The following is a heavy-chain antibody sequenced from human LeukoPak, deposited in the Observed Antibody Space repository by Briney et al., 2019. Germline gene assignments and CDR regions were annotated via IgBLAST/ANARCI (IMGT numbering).Heavy chain of an antibody. CDR3: AKGHGDYVPDY. J-gene: IGHJ4*02. Sequence: GSLRLSCAASGFTFSDYYMSWIRQAPGKGLEWVSYISDSGNNIYYVDSVKGRFTISRDNAKNSLYLQMNSLRAEDTAVYYCAKGHGDYVPDYWGQGTLVTVSS. CDR1: GFTFSDYY. D-gene: IGHD4-17*01. CDR2: ISDSGNNI. V-gene: IGHV3-11*01.